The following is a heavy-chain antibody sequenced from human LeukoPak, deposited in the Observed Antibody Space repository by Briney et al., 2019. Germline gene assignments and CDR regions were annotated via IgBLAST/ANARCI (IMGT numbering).Heavy chain of an antibody. J-gene: IGHJ4*02. V-gene: IGHV3-48*01. CDR1: GFTFSSYS. Sequence: GGSLRLSCAASGFTFSSYSMNWVRQAPGKGLEWVSYISSSSSTIYYADSVKGRFTISRDNSKNTLYLQMNSLRAEDTAVYYCAKGAMSYLGYFDYWGQGTLVTVSS. CDR2: ISSSSSTI. CDR3: AKGAMSYLGYFDY. D-gene: IGHD2-2*01.